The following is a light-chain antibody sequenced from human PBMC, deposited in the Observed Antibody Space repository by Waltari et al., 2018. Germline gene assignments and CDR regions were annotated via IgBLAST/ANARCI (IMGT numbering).Light chain of an antibody. J-gene: IGKJ1*01. CDR3: QQYHSNPRT. V-gene: IGKV1-5*03. CDR1: QSIGGW. CDR2: EAS. Sequence: DIHMTQSPSTLSASVGDRVTIRCRARQSIGGWLAWYQQKPGKAPELLIYEASSLQSGVPSRFSGSGSGTEFILTIGSLQPDDFATYYCQQYHSNPRTFGQGTKVEI.